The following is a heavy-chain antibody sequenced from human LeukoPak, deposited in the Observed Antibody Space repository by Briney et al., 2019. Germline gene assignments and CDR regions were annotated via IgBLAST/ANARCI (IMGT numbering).Heavy chain of an antibody. CDR1: GGSISSYY. J-gene: IGHJ4*02. Sequence: NPSETLSLTCTVSGGSISSYYWSWIRQPAGKGLEWIGRIYTSGNTNYNPSLKSRVTLSVDTSKNQFSLKLSSVTAADTAVYYCAGEQRDIGISDYFDYWGQGTLVTVSS. CDR3: AGEQRDIGISDYFDY. CDR2: IYTSGNT. V-gene: IGHV4-4*07. D-gene: IGHD2-15*01.